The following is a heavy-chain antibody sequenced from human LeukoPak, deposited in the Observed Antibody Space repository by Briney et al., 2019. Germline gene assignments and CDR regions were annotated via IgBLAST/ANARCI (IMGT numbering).Heavy chain of an antibody. V-gene: IGHV1-2*02. J-gene: IGHJ4*02. D-gene: IGHD3-22*01. CDR3: ARIYYDTSGHVEPTDY. Sequence: ASVKVSRKASGYTFTGYYLHWVRQAPGQGLEWMGWINPNSGGTNYTQKFQGRVTMTRDTSLSTAYMELSRLRSDDTAVYYCARIYYDTSGHVEPTDYWGQGTLVTVSS. CDR2: INPNSGGT. CDR1: GYTFTGYY.